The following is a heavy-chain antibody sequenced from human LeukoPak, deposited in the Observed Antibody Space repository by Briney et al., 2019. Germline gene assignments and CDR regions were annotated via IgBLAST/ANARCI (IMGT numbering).Heavy chain of an antibody. Sequence: GGSLRLSCAASGFTFSSYGMHWVRQAPGKGLEWVAVISYDGSNKYYADSVKGRFTISRDNSKNTLYLQMNSLRAEDTAVYYCAKRVPFWSGYYHYYYYYGMDVWGQGTTVTVSS. CDR1: GFTFSSYG. CDR3: AKRVPFWSGYYHYYYYYGMDV. CDR2: ISYDGSNK. V-gene: IGHV3-30*18. D-gene: IGHD3-3*01. J-gene: IGHJ6*02.